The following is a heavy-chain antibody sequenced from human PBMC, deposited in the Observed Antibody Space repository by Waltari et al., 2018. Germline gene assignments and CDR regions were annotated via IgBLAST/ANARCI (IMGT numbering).Heavy chain of an antibody. CDR2: IYSGGST. CDR1: GFTVSNNY. Sequence: EVQLVESGGGLVLPGESLRLSCAAYGFTVSNNYMSWVRQAPGKGLEGVSVIYSGGSTQYADSLKGRFTITRDSSKNTLYLQMNSLRVEDTAVYYCATSPGGGGFWGQGTLVTVSS. CDR3: ATSPGGGGF. V-gene: IGHV3-66*01. J-gene: IGHJ4*02. D-gene: IGHD2-21*01.